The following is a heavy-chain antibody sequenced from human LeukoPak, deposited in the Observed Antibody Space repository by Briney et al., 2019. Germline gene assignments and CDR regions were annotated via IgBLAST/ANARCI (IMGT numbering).Heavy chain of an antibody. CDR1: GGSVSSGSYY. D-gene: IGHD5-12*01. CDR2: IYYSGST. CDR3: ARDSGYSGYETPAY. J-gene: IGHJ4*02. Sequence: RTSETLSLTCTVSGGSVSSGSYYWSWIRQPPGKGLEWIGYIYYSGSTNYNPSLKSRVTISVDTSKNQFSLKLSSVTAADTAVYYSARDSGYSGYETPAYWGQGTLVTVSS. V-gene: IGHV4-61*01.